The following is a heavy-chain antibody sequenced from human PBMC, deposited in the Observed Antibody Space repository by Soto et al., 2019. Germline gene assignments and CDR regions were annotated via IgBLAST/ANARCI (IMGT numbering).Heavy chain of an antibody. Sequence: QVQLVQSGAEVKKPGASVKVSCKASGYTFTSYAMHWVRQAPGQRLEWMGWINAGNGNTKYSQKFQGRVTITRDTSASTAYMELSSLRSEDTAVYYCARERNGLVGTNWFDPWGQGTLVTVSS. CDR2: INAGNGNT. V-gene: IGHV1-3*01. CDR1: GYTFTSYA. J-gene: IGHJ5*02. D-gene: IGHD6-19*01. CDR3: ARERNGLVGTNWFDP.